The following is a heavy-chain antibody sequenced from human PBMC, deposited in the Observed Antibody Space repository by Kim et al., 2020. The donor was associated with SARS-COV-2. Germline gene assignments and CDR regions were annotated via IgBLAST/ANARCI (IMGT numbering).Heavy chain of an antibody. CDR3: ARGRITMVRRVYGMDV. D-gene: IGHD3-10*01. V-gene: IGHV4-34*01. J-gene: IGHJ6*02. Sequence: SLKSRVTISVDTSKNQFSLKLSSVTAADTAVYYCARGRITMVRRVYGMDVWGQGTTVTVSS.